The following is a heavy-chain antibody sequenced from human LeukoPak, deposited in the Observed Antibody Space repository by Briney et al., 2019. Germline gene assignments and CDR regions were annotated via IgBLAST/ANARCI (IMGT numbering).Heavy chain of an antibody. J-gene: IGHJ4*02. V-gene: IGHV3-23*01. CDR1: GFTFSSYA. CDR3: ARDERRVTLHYYGSGNTMYYFDY. CDR2: ISGSGGST. D-gene: IGHD3-10*01. Sequence: PGGSLRLSCAASGFTFSSYAMSWVRQAPGKGLEWVSGISGSGGSTYYADSVKGRFTISRDNSKNTLYLQMNGLRAEDTAVYYCARDERRVTLHYYGSGNTMYYFDYWGQGTLVTVSS.